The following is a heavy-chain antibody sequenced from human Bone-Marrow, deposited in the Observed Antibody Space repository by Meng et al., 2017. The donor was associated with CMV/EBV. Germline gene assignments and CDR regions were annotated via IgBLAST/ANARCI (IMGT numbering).Heavy chain of an antibody. Sequence: SETLSLTCTVSGGSISSYYWSWIRQPPGKGLEWIGYIYYSGSTNYNPSLKSRVTISVDTSKNQFSLKLSSVTAADTAVYYCARVGNGGLIGDFWSGYYTDPYYYGMDVWGQGTTVTGSS. V-gene: IGHV4-59*01. J-gene: IGHJ6*01. D-gene: IGHD3-3*01. CDR2: IYYSGST. CDR3: ARVGNGGLIGDFWSGYYTDPYYYGMDV. CDR1: GGSISSYY.